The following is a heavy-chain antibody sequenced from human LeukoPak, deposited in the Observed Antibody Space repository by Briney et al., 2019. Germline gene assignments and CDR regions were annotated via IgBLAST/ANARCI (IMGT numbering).Heavy chain of an antibody. CDR1: GYTLTDYY. D-gene: IGHD3-22*01. J-gene: IGHJ4*02. V-gene: IGHV1-2*06. Sequence: ASVNVSCKASGYTLTDYYMHWVRQAPGQGLEWMGRINPNSGGTNYAQKFQGTVTMTRDTSISTVYMELSRLRSDDTAVYYCARVGYYESSGYYEYWGQGTLVTVSS. CDR2: INPNSGGT. CDR3: ARVGYYESSGYYEY.